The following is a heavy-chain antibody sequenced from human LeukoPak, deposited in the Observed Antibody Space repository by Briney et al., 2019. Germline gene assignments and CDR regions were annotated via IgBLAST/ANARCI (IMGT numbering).Heavy chain of an antibody. V-gene: IGHV4-59*01. J-gene: IGHJ4*02. Sequence: SETLSLTCTVSGGSISSYYWSWIRQPPGKGLEWIGYIYYSGSTNYNPSLKSRVTISVDTSKNQFSLKLSSATAADTAVYYCARGKLGVRGVLLPEVFDYWGQGTLVTVSS. CDR2: IYYSGST. D-gene: IGHD3-10*01. CDR3: ARGKLGVRGVLLPEVFDY. CDR1: GGSISSYY.